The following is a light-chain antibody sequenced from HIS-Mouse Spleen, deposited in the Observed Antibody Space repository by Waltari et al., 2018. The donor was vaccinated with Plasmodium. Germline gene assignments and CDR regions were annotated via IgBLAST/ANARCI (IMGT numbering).Light chain of an antibody. V-gene: IGKV1-39*01. CDR2: AAS. CDR1: QSISSY. Sequence: DIQMTQSPSSLSASVGDRVTITCRASQSISSYLNWYQQKPGKAPKLLIYAASSLQSWVPSRFSGSGSGTDFTLTSSSLQPADFATYYCQQSYSTPPTFGGGTKVEIK. J-gene: IGKJ4*01. CDR3: QQSYSTPPT.